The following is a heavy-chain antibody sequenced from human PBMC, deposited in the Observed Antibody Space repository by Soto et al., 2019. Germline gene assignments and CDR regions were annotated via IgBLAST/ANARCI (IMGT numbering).Heavy chain of an antibody. Sequence: QVQLQASGPGLVKPSETLSLTCTVSGASMYSYHWSWIRQPAGKGLEWIGHIHSSGSTNYNPSLKSRVTMSVDTSKNQFSLRLMSLTAADTAVYYCARDQGVAAAGITWFDPWGQGSLVTVSS. CDR3: ARDQGVAAAGITWFDP. V-gene: IGHV4-4*07. CDR1: GASMYSYH. CDR2: IHSSGST. J-gene: IGHJ5*02. D-gene: IGHD6-13*01.